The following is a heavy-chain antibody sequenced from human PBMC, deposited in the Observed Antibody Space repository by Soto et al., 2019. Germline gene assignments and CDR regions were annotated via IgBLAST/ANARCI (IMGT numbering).Heavy chain of an antibody. V-gene: IGHV3-23*04. CDR2: ISGSGGST. J-gene: IGHJ3*02. D-gene: IGHD3-10*01. CDR1: GFAFSSYA. Sequence: EEQLVESGGDLVQPGGSLRLSCAASGFAFSSYAMSWVRQAPGKGLEWVSAISGSGGSTYYADSVKGRFTISRDNSKNTLYLQMNSLRAEDTAVYYCAQGFGYAFDIWGQGTMVTVSS. CDR3: AQGFGYAFDI.